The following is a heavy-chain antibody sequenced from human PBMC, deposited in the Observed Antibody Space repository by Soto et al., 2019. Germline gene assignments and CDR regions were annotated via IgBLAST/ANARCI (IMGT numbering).Heavy chain of an antibody. Sequence: PSETLSLTCTVSGGSISSYYWSWIRQPPGKGLEWIGYIYYSGSTNYNPSLKSRVTISVDTSKNQFSLKLSSVTAADTAVYHCARDRGIVGTTVHAFDIWGQGTMVTVSS. V-gene: IGHV4-59*01. J-gene: IGHJ3*02. CDR2: IYYSGST. D-gene: IGHD1-26*01. CDR1: GGSISSYY. CDR3: ARDRGIVGTTVHAFDI.